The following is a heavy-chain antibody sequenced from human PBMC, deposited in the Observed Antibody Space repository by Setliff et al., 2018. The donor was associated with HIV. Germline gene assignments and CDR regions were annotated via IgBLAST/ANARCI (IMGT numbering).Heavy chain of an antibody. CDR1: GGTFSTFSSSA. CDR2: VIPIFGTP. CDR3: AAALTANWNYEPHFDY. V-gene: IGHV1-69*13. Sequence: SVKVSCKASGGTFSTFSSSAISWVRQAPGQGLEWMGGVIPIFGTPKYPQKFQGRVTITADDSTTTAYMELSRLKPDDTAIYYCAAALTANWNYEPHFDYWGQGSLVTVSS. D-gene: IGHD1-7*01. J-gene: IGHJ4*02.